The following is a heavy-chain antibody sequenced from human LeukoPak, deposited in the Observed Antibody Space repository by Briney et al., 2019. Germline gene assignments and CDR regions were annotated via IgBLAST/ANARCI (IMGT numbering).Heavy chain of an antibody. V-gene: IGHV4-61*01. CDR1: GDSVSSSNYY. D-gene: IGHD2-2*01. CDR3: ARLTRRSRNYFDY. J-gene: IGHJ4*02. Sequence: SETLSLTCTVSGDSVSSSNYYWSWIRQPPGKGLEWIGYIYYSGNTNYNPSLKSRVTISVDTSKSQFSLKLSSVTAADTAVCYCARLTRRSRNYFDYWGQGTLVTVYS. CDR2: IYYSGNT.